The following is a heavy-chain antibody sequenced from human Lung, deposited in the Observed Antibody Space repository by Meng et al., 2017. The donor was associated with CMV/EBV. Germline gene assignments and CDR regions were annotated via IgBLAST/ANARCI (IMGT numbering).Heavy chain of an antibody. Sequence: VRCQESRPGLVKPSQTLSLTCPVSGGSISSGDYYWSWIRQPPGKGLEWIGYIYYSGSTYYNPSLKSRVTISVDTSKNQFSLKLSSVTAADTAVYYCARDRTTGRYFDYWGQGTLVTVSS. D-gene: IGHD4-11*01. V-gene: IGHV4-30-4*01. J-gene: IGHJ4*02. CDR3: ARDRTTGRYFDY. CDR2: IYYSGST. CDR1: GGSISSGDYY.